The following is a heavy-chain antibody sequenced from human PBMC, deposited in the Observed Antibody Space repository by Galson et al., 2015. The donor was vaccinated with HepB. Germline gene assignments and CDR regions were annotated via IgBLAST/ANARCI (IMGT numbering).Heavy chain of an antibody. V-gene: IGHV3-73*01. J-gene: IGHJ4*02. Sequence: SLRLYCAASGFTFSGSAMHWVRQASGKGLEWVGRIRSKANSYATAYAASVKGRFTISRDDSKNTAYLQMNSLKTEDTAVYYCTSLVVPAAPYFDYWGQGTLVTVSS. CDR3: TSLVVPAAPYFDY. D-gene: IGHD2-2*01. CDR2: IRSKANSYAT. CDR1: GFTFSGSA.